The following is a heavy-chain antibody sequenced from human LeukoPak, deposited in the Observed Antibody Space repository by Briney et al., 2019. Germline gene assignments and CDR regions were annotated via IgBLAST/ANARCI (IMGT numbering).Heavy chain of an antibody. J-gene: IGHJ4*02. CDR1: GGSISSSNYY. Sequence: SETLSLTCNVSGGSISSSNYYWGWIRQPPGKGLEWIGNVYYSGNTYYNPSLKSRVTISVDTSKNQFSLKLSSVTAADTAVYYCAGTYYDFWSGYHRQKFDYWGQGTLVTVSS. V-gene: IGHV4-39*01. CDR2: VYYSGNT. D-gene: IGHD3-3*01. CDR3: AGTYYDFWSGYHRQKFDY.